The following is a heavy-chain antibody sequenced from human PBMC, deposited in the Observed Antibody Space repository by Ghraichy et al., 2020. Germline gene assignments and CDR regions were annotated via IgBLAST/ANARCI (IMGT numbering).Heavy chain of an antibody. CDR1: GGSISSGGYS. V-gene: IGHV4-30-2*01. CDR2: IYHSGST. Sequence: SETLSLTCAVSGGSISSGGYSWSWIRQPPGKGLEWIGYIYHSGSTYYNPSLKSRVTISVDRSKNQFSLKLSSVTAADTAVYYCARGAGSSSPANWFDPWGQGTLVTVSS. D-gene: IGHD6-6*01. CDR3: ARGAGSSSPANWFDP. J-gene: IGHJ5*02.